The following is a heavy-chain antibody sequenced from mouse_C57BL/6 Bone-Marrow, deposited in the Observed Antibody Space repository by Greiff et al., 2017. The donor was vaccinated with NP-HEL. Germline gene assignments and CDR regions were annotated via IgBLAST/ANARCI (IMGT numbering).Heavy chain of an antibody. J-gene: IGHJ3*01. V-gene: IGHV5-4*01. Sequence: EVQGVESGGGLVKPGGSLKLSCAASGFTFSSYAMSWVRQTPEKRLEWVATISDGGSYTYYPDNVKGRFTISRDHAKNNLYLQMSHLKSEDTAMYYCARNGPAWFAYWGQGTLVTVSA. CDR1: GFTFSSYA. CDR3: ARNGPAWFAY. CDR2: ISDGGSYT.